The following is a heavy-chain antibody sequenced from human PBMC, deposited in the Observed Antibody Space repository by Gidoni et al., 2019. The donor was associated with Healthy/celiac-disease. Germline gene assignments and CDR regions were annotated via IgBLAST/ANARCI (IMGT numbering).Heavy chain of an antibody. CDR2: TIPIFGTA. V-gene: IGHV1-69*01. Sequence: QVQLLQSGAEVKKPGSSVKVSCTALGGTLRSYALTCVRQAPGPGRKWLGGTIPIFGTANYAQKFQGRVTITADESTSTAYMELSSLRSEDAAVYDCASRKGIVVVVAATYAFDIWGQGTMVTVSS. D-gene: IGHD2-15*01. J-gene: IGHJ3*02. CDR3: ASRKGIVVVVAATYAFDI. CDR1: GGTLRSYA.